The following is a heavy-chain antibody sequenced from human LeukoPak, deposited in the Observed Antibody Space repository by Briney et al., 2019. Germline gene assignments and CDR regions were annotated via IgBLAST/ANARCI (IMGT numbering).Heavy chain of an antibody. J-gene: IGHJ3*02. V-gene: IGHV3-23*01. CDR3: AKNNLYDSSGYYYLFAFDI. CDR1: GFTFSSYG. CDR2: ISGSGGST. D-gene: IGHD3-22*01. Sequence: GGSLRLSCAASGFTFSSYGMSWVRQAPGKGLEWVSAISGSGGSTYYADSVKGRFTISRDKSKNTLYLQMNSLRAEDTAVYYCAKNNLYDSSGYYYLFAFDIWGQGTMVTVSS.